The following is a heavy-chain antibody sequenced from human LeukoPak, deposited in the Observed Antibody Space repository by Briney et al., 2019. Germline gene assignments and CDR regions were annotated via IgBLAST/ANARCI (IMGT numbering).Heavy chain of an antibody. Sequence: PSETLSLTCTVSGGSISSYYWSWIRQPPGKGLEWIGYIYYSGSTNYNPSLKSRVTISVDTSKNQFSLKLSSVTAADTAVYYCARGTGATPTNFDYWGQGTLVTVSS. CDR2: IYYSGST. CDR1: GGSISSYY. CDR3: ARGTGATPTNFDY. V-gene: IGHV4-59*01. J-gene: IGHJ4*02. D-gene: IGHD1-26*01.